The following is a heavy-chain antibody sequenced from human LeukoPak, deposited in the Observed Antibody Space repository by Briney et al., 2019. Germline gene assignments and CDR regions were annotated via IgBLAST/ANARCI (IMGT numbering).Heavy chain of an antibody. Sequence: GGSLRLSCAASGFTFSSYEMNWVRQAPGKGLGWVSSISSSSSYIYYADSVKGRFTISRDNSQNTLYLQMNSLKVEDTAVYYCAKTSFWDGSGHYYYMDVWGKGTSVTVSS. CDR1: GFTFSSYE. CDR3: AKTSFWDGSGHYYYMDV. J-gene: IGHJ6*03. D-gene: IGHD3-3*01. V-gene: IGHV3-21*01. CDR2: ISSSSSYI.